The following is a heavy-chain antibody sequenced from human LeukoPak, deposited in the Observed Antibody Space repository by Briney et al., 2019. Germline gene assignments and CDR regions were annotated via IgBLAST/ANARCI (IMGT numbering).Heavy chain of an antibody. J-gene: IGHJ4*02. V-gene: IGHV3-30*03. CDR3: ASDGIAVDRGIGYFDY. Sequence: GRSLRLSCAASGFXFSSYGIHWVRQAPGKGLEWVAVISYDGSNKYYADSVKGRFTISRDNSENTLYLQMNSLRAEDTALYYCASDGIAVDRGIGYFDYWGQGTLVTVSS. D-gene: IGHD6-13*01. CDR2: ISYDGSNK. CDR1: GFXFSSYG.